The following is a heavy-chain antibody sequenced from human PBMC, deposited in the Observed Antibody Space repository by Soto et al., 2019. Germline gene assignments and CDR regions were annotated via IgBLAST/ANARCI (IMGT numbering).Heavy chain of an antibody. D-gene: IGHD3-22*01. CDR3: AREYYYDSSGIGFDP. CDR1: GGSLSNNY. J-gene: IGHJ5*02. Sequence: PSETLSLTCTVSGGSLSNNYWSWIRQPPGKGLEWIGYIYSSGSPHHNPSLKSRVIISEDRSKNQIYLKLNSVTAADTAVYYCAREYYYDSSGIGFDPWGPGTLVTVSS. V-gene: IGHV4-59*01. CDR2: IYSSGSP.